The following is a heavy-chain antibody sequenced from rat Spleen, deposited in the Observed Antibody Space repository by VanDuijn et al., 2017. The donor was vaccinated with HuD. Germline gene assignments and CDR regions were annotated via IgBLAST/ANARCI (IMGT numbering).Heavy chain of an antibody. V-gene: IGHV2S8*01. CDR2: ISSGGNT. Sequence: QVQLKESGPDLVQPSQTLSLTCTVSGFSLTSYGVSWVRQPPGKGLEWIAVISSGGNTYPNSVLKSRLSISRDTSKNQVFLKVNNLQTEDTAMYFCASQYYYDGYYRDYWGQGVMVTVSS. J-gene: IGHJ2*01. CDR1: GFSLTSYG. CDR3: ASQYYYDGYYRDY. D-gene: IGHD1-12*03.